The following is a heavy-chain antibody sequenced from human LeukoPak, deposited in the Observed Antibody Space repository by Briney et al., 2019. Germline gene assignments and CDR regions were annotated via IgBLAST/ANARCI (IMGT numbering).Heavy chain of an antibody. Sequence: GGSLRLSCAASGFTFDDYGMSWVRQAPGKGLEWVSGINWNGGSTGYADSVKGRFTISRDNAKNSLYLQMNSLRAEDTALYYCARVRGPTVTARHAFDIWGQGTMVTVSS. D-gene: IGHD4-17*01. CDR1: GFTFDDYG. J-gene: IGHJ3*02. CDR2: INWNGGST. CDR3: ARVRGPTVTARHAFDI. V-gene: IGHV3-20*04.